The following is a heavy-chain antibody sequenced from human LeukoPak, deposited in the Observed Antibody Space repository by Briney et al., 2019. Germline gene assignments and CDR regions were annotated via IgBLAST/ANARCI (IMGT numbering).Heavy chain of an antibody. CDR3: ARGSGGSYSRFYYYGMDV. CDR2: INHSGST. D-gene: IGHD1-26*01. J-gene: IGHJ6*02. Sequence: SETLSLTCAVYGGSFSGYYWSWIRQPPGKGLEWIGVINHSGSTNYNPSLKSRVTISVDTSKNQFSLKLSSVTAADTAVYYCARGSGGSYSRFYYYGMDVWGQGTTVTVSS. CDR1: GGSFSGYY. V-gene: IGHV4-34*01.